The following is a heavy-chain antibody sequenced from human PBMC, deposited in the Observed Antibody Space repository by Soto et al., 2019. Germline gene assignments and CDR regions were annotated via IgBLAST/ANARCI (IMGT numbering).Heavy chain of an antibody. D-gene: IGHD6-6*01. CDR3: AKDLQLVPDYYYYGMDV. Sequence: QVQLVESGGGVVQPGRSLRLSCAASGFTFSSYGMHWVRQAPGKGLEWVAVISYDGSNKYYADSVKGRFTISRDNSKNTMYLQMTSLRAEDTAVYYCAKDLQLVPDYYYYGMDVWGQGTTVTFSS. J-gene: IGHJ6*02. CDR1: GFTFSSYG. V-gene: IGHV3-30*18. CDR2: ISYDGSNK.